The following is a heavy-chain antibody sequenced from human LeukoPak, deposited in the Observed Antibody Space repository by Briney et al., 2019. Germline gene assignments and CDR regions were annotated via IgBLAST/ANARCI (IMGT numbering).Heavy chain of an antibody. CDR1: GXTFSNAW. J-gene: IGHJ4*02. V-gene: IGHV3-15*01. Sequence: GGSLRLSCAASGXTFSNAWMNWVRQAPGKGLEWVGHIKRKTDGGTTDYAAPVKGRFTISRDDSKNTLYLQMNSLKTEDTAVYYCSTYSSGDYWGQGTLVTVSS. CDR2: IKRKTDGGTT. D-gene: IGHD6-25*01. CDR3: STYSSGDY.